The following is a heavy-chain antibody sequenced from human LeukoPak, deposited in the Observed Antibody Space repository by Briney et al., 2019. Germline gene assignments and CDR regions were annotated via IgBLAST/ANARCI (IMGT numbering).Heavy chain of an antibody. CDR1: GGSISSGGYS. J-gene: IGHJ4*02. CDR2: IYHSGST. D-gene: IGHD3-22*01. V-gene: IGHV4-30-2*01. Sequence: SQTLSLTCAVSGGSISSGGYSWSWIRQPPGKGLEWIGYIYHSGSTYYNPSLKSRVTISVDRSKNQFSLKLSSVTAADTAVYYCARGPYYYDSSGYYPHGDALYYFDYWGQGTLVTVSS. CDR3: ARGPYYYDSSGYYPHGDALYYFDY.